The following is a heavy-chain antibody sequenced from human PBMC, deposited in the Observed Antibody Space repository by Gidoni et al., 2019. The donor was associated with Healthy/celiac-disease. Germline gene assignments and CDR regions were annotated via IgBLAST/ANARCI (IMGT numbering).Heavy chain of an antibody. CDR2: INPSGGST. Sequence: QVQLVQSGAEVKKPGASVKVSCKASGYTFTSYYMHWVRQAPGQGLEWMGIINPSGGSTSYAQKFQGRVTMTRDTSTSKVYMELSSLRSEDTAVYYCARDSIRLRLGELSFGYWGQGTLVTVSS. D-gene: IGHD3-16*02. J-gene: IGHJ4*02. CDR1: GYTFTSYY. V-gene: IGHV1-46*01. CDR3: ARDSIRLRLGELSFGY.